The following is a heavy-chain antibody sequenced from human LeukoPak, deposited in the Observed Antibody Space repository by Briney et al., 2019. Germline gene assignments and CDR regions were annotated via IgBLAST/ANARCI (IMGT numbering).Heavy chain of an antibody. Sequence: GSLRLSCAASGFTFSSYSMNWVRQAPGKGLEWVSSISSSSSYIYYADSAKGRFTISRDNAKNSLYLQMNSLRAEDTAVYYCARGSAVAVHYWGQGTLVTVSS. CDR1: GFTFSSYS. CDR3: ARGSAVAVHY. D-gene: IGHD6-19*01. V-gene: IGHV3-21*01. CDR2: ISSSSSYI. J-gene: IGHJ4*02.